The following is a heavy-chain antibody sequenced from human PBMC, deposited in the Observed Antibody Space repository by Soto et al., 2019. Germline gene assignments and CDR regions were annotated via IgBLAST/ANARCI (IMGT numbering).Heavy chain of an antibody. V-gene: IGHV1-69*04. CDR2: IIPILGIA. Sequence: ASVKVSCKASGGTFGSYTISWVRQAPGQGLEWMGRIIPILGIANYAQKFQGRVTITADKSTSTAYMGLSSLRSEDTAVYYCARDPVVGPAACYYYYMDVWGKVTTLTVSS. J-gene: IGHJ6*03. D-gene: IGHD2-2*01. CDR1: GGTFGSYT. CDR3: ARDPVVGPAACYYYYMDV.